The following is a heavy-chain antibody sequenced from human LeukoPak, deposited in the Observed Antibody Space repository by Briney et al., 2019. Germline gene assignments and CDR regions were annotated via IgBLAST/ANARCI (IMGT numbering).Heavy chain of an antibody. CDR2: IHDSGST. CDR1: GGSISSSSYY. J-gene: IGHJ4*02. D-gene: IGHD2-2*01. V-gene: IGHV4-39*01. CDR3: YICSSTSCYRY. Sequence: SETLSLTCTVSGGSISSSSYYWGWIRQPPGKGLEWIGSIHDSGSTYYNPSLKSRVTISVDTSKNQFSLKLSSVTAADTAVYYCYICSSTSCYRYWGQGTLVTVSS.